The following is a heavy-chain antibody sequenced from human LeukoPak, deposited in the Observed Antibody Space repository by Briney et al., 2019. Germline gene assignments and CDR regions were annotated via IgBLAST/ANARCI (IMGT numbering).Heavy chain of an antibody. CDR2: IHTSGST. V-gene: IGHV4-61*02. J-gene: IGHJ4*02. CDR1: GGSISSSSYY. CDR3: ARGFRLQLDY. D-gene: IGHD1-1*01. Sequence: SETLSLTCTVSGGSISSSSYYWSWIRQPAGKGLEWIGRIHTSGSTNYNPSLKSRVTMSVDTSKNQFSLKLSSVTAADTAVYYCARGFRLQLDYWGQGTLVTVSS.